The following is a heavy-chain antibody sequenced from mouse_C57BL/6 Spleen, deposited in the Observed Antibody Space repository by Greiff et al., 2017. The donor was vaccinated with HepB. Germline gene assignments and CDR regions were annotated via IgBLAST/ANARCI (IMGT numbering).Heavy chain of an antibody. D-gene: IGHD3-3*01. Sequence: QVQLKESGAELVRPGTSVKVSCKASGYAFTNYLIEWVKQRPGQGLEWIGVIYPGSGGTNYNEKFKGKATLTADKSSSTAYMQLSSLTSEDSAVYFCARGRAGDDYWGQGTTLTVSS. J-gene: IGHJ2*01. CDR3: ARGRAGDDY. CDR2: IYPGSGGT. CDR1: GYAFTNYL. V-gene: IGHV1-54*01.